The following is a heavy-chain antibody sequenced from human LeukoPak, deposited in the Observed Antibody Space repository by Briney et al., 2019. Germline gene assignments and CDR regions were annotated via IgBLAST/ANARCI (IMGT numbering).Heavy chain of an antibody. CDR1: GFTFSSYS. D-gene: IGHD1-20*01. J-gene: IGHJ4*02. V-gene: IGHV3-48*01. CDR2: ISSSSSTI. Sequence: GGSLRLSCAAPGFTFSSYSMNWVRQAPGKGLEWVSYISSSSSTIYYADSVKGRFTISRDNAKNSLYLQMNSLRAEDTAVYYCARARYNWNDGPFDYWGQGTLVTVSS. CDR3: ARARYNWNDGPFDY.